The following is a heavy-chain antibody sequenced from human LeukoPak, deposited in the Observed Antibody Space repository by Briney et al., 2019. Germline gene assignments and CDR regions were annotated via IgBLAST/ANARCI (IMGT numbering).Heavy chain of an antibody. V-gene: IGHV3-23*01. CDR3: AKAPVTSCRGAYCYPFDS. J-gene: IGHJ4*02. CDR1: GFTLSTYA. D-gene: IGHD2-21*01. Sequence: GGSLRLSCAASGFTLSTYAMSWVRQTPGKGLEWVAATSSSDAGTYHADSVRGRFTISRDNSKNTLYLQMNSLRAEDAAVYFCAKAPVTSCRGAYCYPFDSRGQGTLVTVSS. CDR2: TSSSDAGT.